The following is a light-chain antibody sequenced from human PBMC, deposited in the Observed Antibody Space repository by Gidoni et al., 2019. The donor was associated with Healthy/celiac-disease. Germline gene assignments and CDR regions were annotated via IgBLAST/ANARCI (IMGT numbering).Light chain of an antibody. J-gene: IGLJ1*01. CDR1: SSDVGSYNL. Sequence: QSALTQPASVSGSPGQSITISCTGTSSDVGSYNLASWYQQHPGKAPKLMIYEGSKRPSGVSNRVSGSKSGNTASLTIAGLQAEDEADYYCCSYAGTLYVFGTGTKVTVL. CDR2: EGS. V-gene: IGLV2-23*01. CDR3: CSYAGTLYV.